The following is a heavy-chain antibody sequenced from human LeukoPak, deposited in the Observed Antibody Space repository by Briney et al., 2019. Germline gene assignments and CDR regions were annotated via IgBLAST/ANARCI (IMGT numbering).Heavy chain of an antibody. CDR2: IYSDGST. Sequence: GGSLRLSCAASGVTVGNNYMSWVRQPPGKGLEWISVIYSDGSTYYADSVKGRFTISRDSSENTLYLQMNSLSAEDTAVYYCARDPGGGPTHGFWGQGTLVTVSS. V-gene: IGHV3-53*05. CDR1: GVTVGNNY. J-gene: IGHJ4*02. CDR3: ARDPGGGPTHGF. D-gene: IGHD1-26*01.